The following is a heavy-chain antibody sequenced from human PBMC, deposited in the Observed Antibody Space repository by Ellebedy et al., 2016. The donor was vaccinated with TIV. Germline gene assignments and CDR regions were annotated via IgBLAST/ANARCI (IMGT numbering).Heavy chain of an antibody. V-gene: IGHV3-23*01. Sequence: PGGSLRLSCAVSGFTFSSYAMSWVRQAPGKGLEWVSSLSGSGGSTSHADSVKGRFTISRDNSKNTLYLQMNSLRAEDTAVYYCTRDSGWEHDYWGQGTLVTVSS. CDR2: LSGSGGST. J-gene: IGHJ4*02. CDR3: TRDSGWEHDY. D-gene: IGHD4-23*01. CDR1: GFTFSSYA.